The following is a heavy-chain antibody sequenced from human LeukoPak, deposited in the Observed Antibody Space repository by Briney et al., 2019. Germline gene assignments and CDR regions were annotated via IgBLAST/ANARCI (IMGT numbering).Heavy chain of an antibody. CDR3: ATAPYYYDNSGYYSYYFDY. J-gene: IGHJ4*02. Sequence: GESLKISCKGSGYSFTSYWIGWVRQMPGKGLEWMGIIYPGDSDTRYSPSFQGQVTISADKSISTACLQWSSLKASDTAMYYCATAPYYYDNSGYYSYYFDYWGQGTLVTVSS. CDR1: GYSFTSYW. D-gene: IGHD3-22*01. V-gene: IGHV5-51*01. CDR2: IYPGDSDT.